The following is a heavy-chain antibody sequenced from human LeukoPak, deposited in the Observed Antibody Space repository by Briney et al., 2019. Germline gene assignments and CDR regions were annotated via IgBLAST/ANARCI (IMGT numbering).Heavy chain of an antibody. Sequence: SQTLSLTCAVYGVSFTDYYWSWIRQSPGKGLEWIGEIDHSGSINYNSSLKSRVTMSVDTSKNQFSLKLSSVTAADTAVYYCARGYGVWFGELYDYWGQGTLVTVSS. D-gene: IGHD3-10*01. V-gene: IGHV4-34*01. CDR2: IDHSGSI. CDR3: ARGYGVWFGELYDY. CDR1: GVSFTDYY. J-gene: IGHJ4*02.